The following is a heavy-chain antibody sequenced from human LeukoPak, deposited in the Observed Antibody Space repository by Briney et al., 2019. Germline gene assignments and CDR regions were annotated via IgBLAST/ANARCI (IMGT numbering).Heavy chain of an antibody. Sequence: GGSLRLSCAASGFAASGFTFSTFGMHWVRQAPGKGLEWVAYLQYDRTNVQYADSVRGRFTISRDNSKNILYLQMNSLRGEDTAVYYCAKDRCSNGIGCLYYYMDVWGKGTTVTISS. CDR3: AKDRCSNGIGCLYYYMDV. CDR2: LQYDRTNV. J-gene: IGHJ6*03. V-gene: IGHV3-30*02. CDR1: GFTFSTFG. D-gene: IGHD2-8*01.